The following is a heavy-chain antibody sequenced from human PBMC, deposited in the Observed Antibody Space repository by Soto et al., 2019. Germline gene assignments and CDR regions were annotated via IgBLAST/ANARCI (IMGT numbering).Heavy chain of an antibody. J-gene: IGHJ4*02. CDR1: GFTFSSYA. Sequence: EVQLLESGGGLVQPGGSLRLSCAASGFTFSSYAMRWVRQAPGKGLEWVSAISGSGGSTYYADSVKGRFTISRDNSKNPLYLQMNSLRAEDTAVYYCAKGQRRLRYSYGYGQPIDYWGQGTLVTVSS. D-gene: IGHD5-18*01. CDR2: ISGSGGST. CDR3: AKGQRRLRYSYGYGQPIDY. V-gene: IGHV3-23*01.